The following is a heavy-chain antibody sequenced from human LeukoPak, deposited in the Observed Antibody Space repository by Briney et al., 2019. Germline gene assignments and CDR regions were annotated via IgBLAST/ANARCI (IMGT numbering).Heavy chain of an antibody. CDR2: ISGSGSNT. CDR1: GFTFSSYA. Sequence: PGGSLRLSCAASGFTFSSYAMGWVRQAPGKGLEWVSSISGSGSNTYYADSVKGRFTISRDNSKNILYLQMNSLRAEDTAIYYCAKDQRGYGRIVDYWGQGTLVTISS. D-gene: IGHD3-10*01. V-gene: IGHV3-23*01. CDR3: AKDQRGYGRIVDY. J-gene: IGHJ4*02.